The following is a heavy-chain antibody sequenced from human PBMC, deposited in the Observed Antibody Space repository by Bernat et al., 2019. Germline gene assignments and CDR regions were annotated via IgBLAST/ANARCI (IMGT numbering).Heavy chain of an antibody. CDR2: IYYSGST. D-gene: IGHD2-15*01. CDR3: ARTGYCSGGSCYSGWFDP. Sequence: VQLQESGPGLVKPSETLSLTCTVSGDSVTTSNYYWSWIRQPPGKGLEWIAYIYYSGSTNYNPSLKSRATISLDTSKTPFSLKLTSVTAADTAVYLCARTGYCSGGSCYSGWFDPWGQGTLVTVSS. V-gene: IGHV4-61*01. J-gene: IGHJ5*02. CDR1: GDSVTTSNYY.